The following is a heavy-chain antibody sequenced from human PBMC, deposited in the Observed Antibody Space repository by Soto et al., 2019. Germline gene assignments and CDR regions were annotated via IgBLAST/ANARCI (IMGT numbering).Heavy chain of an antibody. D-gene: IGHD6-19*01. CDR3: ASSWWLVQGY. Sequence: PSETLSLTCTVSGDSINNYYWSWIRQPPGKGLEWIGSIYYSGSTYYNPSLKCRVTLSVDTSKNQFSLKLSSVTAADTAVYYCASSWWLVQGYWGQGTLVTVSS. CDR2: IYYSGST. CDR1: GDSINNYY. J-gene: IGHJ4*02. V-gene: IGHV4-59*05.